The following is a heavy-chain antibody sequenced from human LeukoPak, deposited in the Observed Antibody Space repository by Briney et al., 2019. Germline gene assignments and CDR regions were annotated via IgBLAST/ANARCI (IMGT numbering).Heavy chain of an antibody. V-gene: IGHV4-31*03. D-gene: IGHD2-15*01. CDR1: GGSISSGGYY. J-gene: IGHJ4*02. CDR3: ARLSYCSGGSCYPGVVFDY. Sequence: SETLSLTCTVSGGSISSGGYYWSWIRQHPGKGLEWIGYIYYSGSTYYNPSLKSRVTISVDTSKNQFSLKLSSVTAADTAVYYCARLSYCSGGSCYPGVVFDYWGQGTLVTVSS. CDR2: IYYSGST.